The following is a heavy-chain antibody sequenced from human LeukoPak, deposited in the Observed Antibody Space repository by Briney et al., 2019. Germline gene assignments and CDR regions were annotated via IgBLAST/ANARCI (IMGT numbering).Heavy chain of an antibody. Sequence: GSLRLSCAASGFTFSTSSMNWVRHAPGKGLEWLSYISGSSTKIFYAASLKGRFTISRDNAKNSLYLQMNSLRDEDTAVYYCASDFLGFGDYYAFNIWGQGTMVSVSS. CDR1: GFTFSTSS. J-gene: IGHJ3*02. V-gene: IGHV3-48*02. CDR3: ASDFLGFGDYYAFNI. CDR2: ISGSSTKI. D-gene: IGHD3-10*01.